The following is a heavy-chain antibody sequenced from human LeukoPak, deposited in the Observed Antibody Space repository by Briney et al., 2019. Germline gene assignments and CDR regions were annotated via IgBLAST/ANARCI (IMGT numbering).Heavy chain of an antibody. Sequence: PGGSLRLSCAASGFTFSSYGMHWVRQAPGKGLEWVAVISYDGSNKYYADSVKGRFTISRDNSKNTLYLQMNSLRAEDTAVYYCASEYSSSPGYFDYWGQGTLVTVSS. CDR1: GFTFSSYG. J-gene: IGHJ4*02. CDR3: ASEYSSSPGYFDY. V-gene: IGHV3-30*03. D-gene: IGHD6-6*01. CDR2: ISYDGSNK.